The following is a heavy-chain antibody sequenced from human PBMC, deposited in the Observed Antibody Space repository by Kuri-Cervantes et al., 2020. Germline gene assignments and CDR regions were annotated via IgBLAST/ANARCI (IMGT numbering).Heavy chain of an antibody. J-gene: IGHJ4*02. CDR2: IKQDGSEK. Sequence: GGSLRLSCAASGFTFSSYWMNWVRQAPGKGLEWVANIKQDGSEKYYVDSVKGRFTISRDDAKNSLDLQMSSLTDEDTAVYYCARDHKWAFDYWGQGILVTVSS. V-gene: IGHV3-7*01. CDR1: GFTFSSYW. D-gene: IGHD1-26*01. CDR3: ARDHKWAFDY.